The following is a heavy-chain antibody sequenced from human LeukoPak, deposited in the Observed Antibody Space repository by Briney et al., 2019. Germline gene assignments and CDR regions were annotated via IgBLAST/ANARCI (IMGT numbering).Heavy chain of an antibody. V-gene: IGHV1-58*02. CDR2: IVVGSGNT. CDR1: GFTFTNSA. D-gene: IGHD5-18*01. Sequence: ASVKVSCKASGFTFTNSAMQWVRQARGQRLEWIGWIVVGSGNTNYAQKFQERVTITRDMSTSTAYMELSSLRSEDTAVYYCAREQGGYSYAKFDYWGQGTLVTVSS. J-gene: IGHJ4*02. CDR3: AREQGGYSYAKFDY.